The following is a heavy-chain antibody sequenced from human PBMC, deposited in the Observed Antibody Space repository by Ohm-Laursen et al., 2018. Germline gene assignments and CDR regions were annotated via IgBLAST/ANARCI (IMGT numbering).Heavy chain of an antibody. J-gene: IGHJ4*02. CDR2: ISYDGSNK. Sequence: SLRLSCTASGFTFSSYGMHWVRQAPGKGLEWVAVISYDGSNKYYADSVKGRFTISRDNAKNTIYLQMNSLRAEDTAVYYCARDTYSNYIFDFWGQGTLVTVSS. V-gene: IGHV3-30*03. D-gene: IGHD4-11*01. CDR3: ARDTYSNYIFDF. CDR1: GFTFSSYG.